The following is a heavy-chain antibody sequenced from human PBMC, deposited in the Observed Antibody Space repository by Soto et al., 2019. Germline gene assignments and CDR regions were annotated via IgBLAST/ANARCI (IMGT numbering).Heavy chain of an antibody. Sequence: GGSLRLSCAASGFTFSSYAMHWVRQAPGKGLEWVAVISYDGSNKYYADSVKGRFTISRDNSKNTLYLQMNSLRAEDTAVYYCARGIAAAEPYYYYYGMDVWGQGTTVTVSS. J-gene: IGHJ6*02. CDR3: ARGIAAAEPYYYYYGMDV. CDR2: ISYDGSNK. V-gene: IGHV3-30-3*01. CDR1: GFTFSSYA. D-gene: IGHD6-13*01.